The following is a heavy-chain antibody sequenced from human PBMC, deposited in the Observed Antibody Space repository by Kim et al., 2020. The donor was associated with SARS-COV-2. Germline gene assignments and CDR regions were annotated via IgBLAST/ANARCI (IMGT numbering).Heavy chain of an antibody. CDR1: GFTFSSNA. Sequence: GGSLRLSCAASGFTFSSNAMSWVRQAPGKGLEWVSVISGSGDSTYYADSVKGRFTISRDNSKNTLYLQMNSLRAEDTALYYCAKRGYCSSTSCYRYFDYWGQGALVTVSS. V-gene: IGHV3-23*01. CDR2: ISGSGDST. J-gene: IGHJ4*02. D-gene: IGHD2-2*02. CDR3: AKRGYCSSTSCYRYFDY.